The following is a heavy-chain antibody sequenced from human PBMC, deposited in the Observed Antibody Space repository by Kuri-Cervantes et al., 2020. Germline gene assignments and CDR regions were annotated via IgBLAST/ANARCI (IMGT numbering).Heavy chain of an antibody. J-gene: IGHJ6*03. D-gene: IGHD3-22*01. Sequence: SETLSLTCTVSGDSISSGDYYWSWIRQPPGKGLEWIGYIFYTGNTYYNPSLKSRVTISVDKSKNQVSLKLSSMTAADTAVYYCARDRGPYYYDSTGYYSYYYMDVWGKGTTVTVSS. V-gene: IGHV4-30-4*01. CDR3: ARDRGPYYYDSTGYYSYYYMDV. CDR2: IFYTGNT. CDR1: GDSISSGDYY.